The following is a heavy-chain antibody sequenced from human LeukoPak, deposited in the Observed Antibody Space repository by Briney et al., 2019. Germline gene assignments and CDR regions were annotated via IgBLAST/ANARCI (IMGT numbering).Heavy chain of an antibody. D-gene: IGHD6-13*01. Sequence: GGSLRLSCAASGFTFSSYLMSWVRQAPGKGLEWVASIKQDGSEKYYVDSVKGRFTISRDNAKNSLFLQMNSLRAEDTALYYCAKCLRYSSSWFDSWGQGTLVTVSS. CDR2: IKQDGSEK. CDR1: GFTFSSYL. J-gene: IGHJ5*01. V-gene: IGHV3-7*01. CDR3: AKCLRYSSSWFDS.